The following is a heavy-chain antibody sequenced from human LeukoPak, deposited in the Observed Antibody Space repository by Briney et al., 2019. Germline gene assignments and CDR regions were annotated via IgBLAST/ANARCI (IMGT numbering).Heavy chain of an antibody. J-gene: IGHJ4*02. D-gene: IGHD2-2*01. CDR3: ARWYQRPDY. V-gene: IGHV3-21*01. CDR2: ISSSSNNI. CDR1: GFTFSTYT. Sequence: GGSLRLSCAASGFTFSTYTMNWVRQAPGKGLEWVSSISSSSNNINYADSVKGRFTISRDNAMNSVHLQMNSLRVEDTAVYYCARWYQRPDYWGQGTLITVSS.